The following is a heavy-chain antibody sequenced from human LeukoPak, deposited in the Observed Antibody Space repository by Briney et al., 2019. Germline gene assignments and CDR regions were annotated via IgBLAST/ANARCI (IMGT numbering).Heavy chain of an antibody. Sequence: PGGSLRLSCAASGFTFSSYAMSWVRQAPGKGLEWVSAISGSGGSTYYADSVKGRFTISRDNSKNTLYLQMNSLRAEDTAVYYCAKDPGLLWFGELLPHDAFDIWSQGTMATVSS. CDR2: ISGSGGST. J-gene: IGHJ3*02. D-gene: IGHD3-10*01. CDR1: GFTFSSYA. V-gene: IGHV3-23*01. CDR3: AKDPGLLWFGELLPHDAFDI.